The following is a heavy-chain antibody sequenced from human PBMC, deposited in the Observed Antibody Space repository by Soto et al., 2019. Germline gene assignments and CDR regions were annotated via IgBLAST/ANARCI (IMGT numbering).Heavy chain of an antibody. CDR1: GYTFTSYG. J-gene: IGHJ4*02. CDR2: ISAYNGNT. D-gene: IGHD2-2*01. Sequence: SVKVSCKASGYTFTSYGISWVRQAPGQVLEWMGWISAYNGNTNYAQKLQGRVTMTTDTSTSTAYMELRSLRSDDTAVYYRARDSRYCSSTSCYGPPQFDYWGQGTLVTVSS. V-gene: IGHV1-18*01. CDR3: ARDSRYCSSTSCYGPPQFDY.